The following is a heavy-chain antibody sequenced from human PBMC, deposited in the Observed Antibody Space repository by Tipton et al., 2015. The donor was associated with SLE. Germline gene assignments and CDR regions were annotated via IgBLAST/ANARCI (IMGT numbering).Heavy chain of an antibody. J-gene: IGHJ6*03. Sequence: TLSLTCTVSGASIRSSDYYWSWIRQHPGKGLEWLGYIHYSGNTYYNPSLKSRVTMSVDTSKNQFSLELRSVIVADTAVYYCIRSPNYDFMDVWGKGTTVTVSS. CDR1: GASIRSSDYY. CDR2: IHYSGNT. CDR3: IRSPNYDFMDV. V-gene: IGHV4-31*03.